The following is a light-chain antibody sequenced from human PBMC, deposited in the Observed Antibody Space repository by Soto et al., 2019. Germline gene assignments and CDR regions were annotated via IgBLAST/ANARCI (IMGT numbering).Light chain of an antibody. V-gene: IGKV1-27*01. CDR3: QKYNSAPLT. CDR1: QGISNY. CDR2: AAS. J-gene: IGKJ4*01. Sequence: DIQLTQSPSSLSASVGDRVAITCRASQGISNYVASYQQRPGRVPKLLIYAASTLQSGVPPRFSGSGSGTDFTLTISSLQPADVATYYCQKYNSAPLTFGGGTKVEI.